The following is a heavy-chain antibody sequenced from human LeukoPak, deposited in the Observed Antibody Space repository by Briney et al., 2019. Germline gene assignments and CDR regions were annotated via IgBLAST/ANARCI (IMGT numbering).Heavy chain of an antibody. D-gene: IGHD6-13*01. Sequence: PGGSLRLSCAASGFTFSEYYMTWIRQAPGKGLEWLSYISGSGSYTNYADSVKGRFTTSRDNAKNSLYLQMNSLRAEDTAVYYCARVGSIAAAGTPDYWGQGTLVTVSS. CDR2: ISGSGSYT. V-gene: IGHV3-11*06. CDR1: GFTFSEYY. J-gene: IGHJ4*02. CDR3: ARVGSIAAAGTPDY.